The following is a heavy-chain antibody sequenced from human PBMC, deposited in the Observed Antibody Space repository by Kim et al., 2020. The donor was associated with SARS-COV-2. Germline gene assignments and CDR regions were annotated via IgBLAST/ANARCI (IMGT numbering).Heavy chain of an antibody. CDR3: AREFIGNYRHQGMDV. V-gene: IGHV1-2*02. Sequence: ASVKVSCKASGYTFTGYYMHWVRQAPGQGLEWMGWINPNSGGTNYAQKFQGRVTMTRDTSISTAYMELSRLRSDDTAVYYCAREFIGNYRHQGMDVWGQGTTVTVSS. CDR1: GYTFTGYY. CDR2: INPNSGGT. D-gene: IGHD4-4*01. J-gene: IGHJ6*02.